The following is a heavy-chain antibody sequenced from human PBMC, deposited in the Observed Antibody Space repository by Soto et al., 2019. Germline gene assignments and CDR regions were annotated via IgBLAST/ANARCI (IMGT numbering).Heavy chain of an antibody. Sequence: SETLSLTCSVSGGSVRSKSHYWTWMRQTPGKGLEWIGYSYYSGITNYHSSLKSRVNISVDTSKNQFSLRLSSMTAADTAVYYCARDTGSYPNRGVDSSGQGTLVTFPS. D-gene: IGHD1-26*01. J-gene: IGHJ4*02. CDR3: ARDTGSYPNRGVDS. V-gene: IGHV4-61*01. CDR1: GGSVRSKSHY. CDR2: SYYSGIT.